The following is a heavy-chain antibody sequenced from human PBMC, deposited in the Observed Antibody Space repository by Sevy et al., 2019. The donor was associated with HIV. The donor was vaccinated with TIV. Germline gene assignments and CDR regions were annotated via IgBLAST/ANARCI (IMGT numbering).Heavy chain of an antibody. V-gene: IGHV3-30*03. CDR2: LSYDGSDE. CDR1: GFTVSSNY. D-gene: IGHD1-26*01. Sequence: GGSLRLSCAASGFTVSSNYMSWVRQAPGKGLEWVAVLSYDGSDEFYADSVKGRFTISRDNSKNTVYLQMHSLRAEDTAVYHCARPSLASYYQLSPFDYWGQGTLVAVSS. CDR3: ARPSLASYYQLSPFDY. J-gene: IGHJ4*02.